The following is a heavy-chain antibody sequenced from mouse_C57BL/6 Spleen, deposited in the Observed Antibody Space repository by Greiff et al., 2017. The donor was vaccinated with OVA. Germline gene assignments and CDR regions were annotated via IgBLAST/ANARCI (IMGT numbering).Heavy chain of an antibody. CDR3: AREDGITTRYFDY. CDR2: IDPSDSET. D-gene: IGHD2-4*01. V-gene: IGHV1-52*01. J-gene: IGHJ2*01. CDR1: GYTFTSYW. Sequence: QVQLQQPGAELVRPGSSVKLSCKASGYTFTSYWMHWVKQRPIQGLEWIGNIDPSDSETHYNQKFKDKATLTVDKSSSTAYMQLSSLTSEDSAVYYCAREDGITTRYFDYWGKGTTLTVSS.